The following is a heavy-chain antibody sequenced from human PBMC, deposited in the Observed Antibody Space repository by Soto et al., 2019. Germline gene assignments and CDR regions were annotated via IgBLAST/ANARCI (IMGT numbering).Heavy chain of an antibody. Sequence: SETLSLTCTVSGGSISSYYWSWIRQPPGKGLEWIGYIYYSGSTNYSPSLKSRVTISVDTSKNQFSLKLSSVTAADTAVYYCARGNAEDNFDYWGQGSLVPVAS. CDR3: ARGNAEDNFDY. CDR1: GGSISSYY. V-gene: IGHV4-59*01. CDR2: IYYSGST. J-gene: IGHJ4*02.